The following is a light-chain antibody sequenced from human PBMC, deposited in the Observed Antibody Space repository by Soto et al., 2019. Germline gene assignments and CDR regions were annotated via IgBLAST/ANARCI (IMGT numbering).Light chain of an antibody. V-gene: IGKV3-20*01. CDR2: GAS. CDR1: QSVSSSY. CDR3: QQYGSSLRT. J-gene: IGKJ1*01. Sequence: EIVLTQSPGTLSLSPGERATLSCRASQSVSSSYLAWYQQKPGQAPRLLIFGASSRATGIPDRFSGSGSGTDFTLTISRREPEDFAVYYCQQYGSSLRTFGQGTKVEI.